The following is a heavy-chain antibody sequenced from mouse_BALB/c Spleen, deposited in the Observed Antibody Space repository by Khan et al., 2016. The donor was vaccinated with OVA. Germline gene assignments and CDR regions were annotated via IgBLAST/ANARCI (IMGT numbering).Heavy chain of an antibody. J-gene: IGHJ3*01. D-gene: IGHD2-14*01. Sequence: QIQLVQSGAELARPGASVKMSCKASGYTFTTYTMHWVKQRPGQGLVWIGYINPSNGYTNYNQKFKDKSSLTADKSSSTAYMQLSSLTSDYSAVYYCAREGAYYRADGWFSYWGQGTLVTVSA. CDR2: INPSNGYT. CDR1: GYTFTTYT. V-gene: IGHV1-4*01. CDR3: AREGAYYRADGWFSY.